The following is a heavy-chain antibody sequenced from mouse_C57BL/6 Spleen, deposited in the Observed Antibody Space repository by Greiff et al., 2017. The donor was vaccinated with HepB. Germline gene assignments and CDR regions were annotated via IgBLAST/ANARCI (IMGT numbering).Heavy chain of an antibody. Sequence: EVQLQQSGPELVKPGASVKMSCKASGYTFTDYNMHWVKQSHGKSLEWIGYINPNNGGTSYNQKFKGKATLTVNKSSSTAYMELRSLTSEDSAVYYCARSLEYYGSSPYWYFDVWGTGTTVTVSS. CDR2: INPNNGGT. CDR3: ARSLEYYGSSPYWYFDV. V-gene: IGHV1-22*01. J-gene: IGHJ1*03. CDR1: GYTFTDYN. D-gene: IGHD1-1*01.